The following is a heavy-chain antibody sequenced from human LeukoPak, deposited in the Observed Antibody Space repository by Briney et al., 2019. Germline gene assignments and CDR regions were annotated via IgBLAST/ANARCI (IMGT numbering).Heavy chain of an antibody. J-gene: IGHJ3*02. D-gene: IGHD5-24*01. V-gene: IGHV1-69*13. CDR3: AISRRDGYNYDAFDI. CDR1: GGTFSSYA. Sequence: ASVKVSCKASGGTFSSYAISWVRQAPGQGLEWMGGIIPIFGTANYAQKFQGRVTITADESTSTAYMELSSLRSEDTAVYYCAISRRDGYNYDAFDIWGQGIMVTVSS. CDR2: IIPIFGTA.